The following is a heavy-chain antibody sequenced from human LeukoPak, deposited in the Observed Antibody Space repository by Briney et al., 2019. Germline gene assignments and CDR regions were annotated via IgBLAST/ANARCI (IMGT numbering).Heavy chain of an antibody. V-gene: IGHV3-33*01. D-gene: IGHD4-17*01. CDR1: GFTFSSYG. CDR2: IWYDGSNK. Sequence: GRSLRLSCAASGFTFSSYGMHWVRQAPGKRLEWVAVIWYDGSNKYYADSVKGRFTISRDNSKNTLYLQMNSLRAEDTAVYYCARDASTESYYFDYWGQGTLVTVSS. CDR3: ARDASTESYYFDY. J-gene: IGHJ4*02.